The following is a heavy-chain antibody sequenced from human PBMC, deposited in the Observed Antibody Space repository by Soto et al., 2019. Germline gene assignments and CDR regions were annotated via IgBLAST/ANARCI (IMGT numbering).Heavy chain of an antibody. J-gene: IGHJ4*02. D-gene: IGHD4-17*01. Sequence: QVQLVQSGAEVKKAGASLKVSCKASGYTFTSYDINWVRQATGQGLEWMGWMNPNSGNTGYAQKFQGRVTMTRNTSISTAYMELSSVRAEATAVYYCATFTKAYGDRHWCQGPRVTVSS. CDR1: GYTFTSYD. CDR2: MNPNSGNT. V-gene: IGHV1-8*01. CDR3: ATFTKAYGDRH.